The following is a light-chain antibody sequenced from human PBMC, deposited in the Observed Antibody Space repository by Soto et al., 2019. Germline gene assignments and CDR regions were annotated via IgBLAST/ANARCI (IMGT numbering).Light chain of an antibody. CDR3: QQDYNLPYT. CDR1: QSVSSSY. Sequence: PGERVTLSCRASQSVSSSYLTWYQQKPGQAPRLLIYGASTRATSIPDRFSGSGSGTDFTLTISSLQPEDFAVYYCQQDYNLPYTFGQGTKLEIK. J-gene: IGKJ2*01. CDR2: GAS. V-gene: IGKV3D-7*01.